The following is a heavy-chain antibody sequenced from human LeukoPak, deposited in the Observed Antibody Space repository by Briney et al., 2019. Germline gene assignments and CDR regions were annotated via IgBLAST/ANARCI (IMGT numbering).Heavy chain of an antibody. J-gene: IGHJ4*02. D-gene: IGHD1-1*01. V-gene: IGHV4-30-4*01. Sequence: PSQTLSLTCAVSGGSSRSGDYFWSWIRQPPGKGLEWIGHIHYSGNTNYNPSLKSRVTMSVDTSKNQFSLKLTSVTAADTAVYYCARHLPSTGTKGYNLFDYWGQGTLVTVSS. CDR3: ARHLPSTGTKGYNLFDY. CDR1: GGSSRSGDYF. CDR2: IHYSGNT.